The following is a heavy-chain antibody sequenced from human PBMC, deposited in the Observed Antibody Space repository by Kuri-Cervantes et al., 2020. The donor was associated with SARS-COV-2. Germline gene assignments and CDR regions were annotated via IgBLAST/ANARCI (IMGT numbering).Heavy chain of an antibody. CDR2: INHSGST. D-gene: IGHD6-13*01. CDR1: NGSISGYS. V-gene: IGHV4-34*01. CDR3: AIAAAGNLAIDY. Sequence: ESLKISCTVSNGSISGYSWSWIRQPPGKGLEWIGEINHSGSTNYNPSLKSRVTISVDTSKNQFSLKLSSVTAADTAVYYCAIAAAGNLAIDYWGQGTLVTVSS. J-gene: IGHJ4*02.